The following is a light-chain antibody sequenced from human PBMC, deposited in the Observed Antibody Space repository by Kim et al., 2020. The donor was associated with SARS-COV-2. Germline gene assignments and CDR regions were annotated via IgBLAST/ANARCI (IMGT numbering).Light chain of an antibody. CDR1: SDINVGSHN. V-gene: IGLV5-37*01. CDR3: TIWPRNAVL. J-gene: IGLJ2*01. Sequence: QLVLTQPPSSSASPGESARLTCTLPSDINVGSHNVYWFQQKPGSPPRYLLYYFSDSDKGQGSGVPSRFSGSKDASANTGILLISGLQSEDEADYYCTIWPRNAVLFGGGTQLTVL. CDR2: YFSDSDK.